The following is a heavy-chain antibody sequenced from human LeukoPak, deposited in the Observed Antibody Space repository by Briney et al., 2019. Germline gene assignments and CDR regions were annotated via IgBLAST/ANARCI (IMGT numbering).Heavy chain of an antibody. CDR1: GFTFSSYS. J-gene: IGHJ6*04. V-gene: IGHV3-21*01. CDR3: AATLYFSSTSCPPEADYYGRDV. CDR2: ISSSSSYI. Sequence: PGGSLRLSCAASGFTFSSYSMNWVRQAPGKGLKWVSSISSSSSYIYYADSVKGRFTISRDNAKNSLYLQMNGLRAEDTAVYYCAATLYFSSTSCPPEADYYGRDVWGKGTRVSVSS. D-gene: IGHD2-2*01.